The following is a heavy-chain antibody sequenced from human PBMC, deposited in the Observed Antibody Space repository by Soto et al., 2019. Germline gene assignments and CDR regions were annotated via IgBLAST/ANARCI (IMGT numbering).Heavy chain of an antibody. CDR1: GGTFSTNT. CDR2: IIPRLGTV. CDR3: ARAGGRSGDYSFDFDY. D-gene: IGHD1-26*01. V-gene: IGHV1-69*08. Sequence: QVQLVQSGAEVKEPGSSVKVSCKASGGTFSTNTINWVRQAPGQGLEWMGRIIPRLGTVNYAQKFQGRVTMTADKSTTTASLELSSLRYEDTAVYYCARAGGRSGDYSFDFDYWGQGTLVTVSP. J-gene: IGHJ4*02.